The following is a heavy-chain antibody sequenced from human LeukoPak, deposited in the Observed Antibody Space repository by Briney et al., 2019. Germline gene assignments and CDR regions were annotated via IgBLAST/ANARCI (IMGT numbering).Heavy chain of an antibody. CDR1: GFTFSSYS. CDR3: ARVTSIPHWFDP. V-gene: IGHV3-21*01. D-gene: IGHD1-1*01. J-gene: IGHJ5*02. CDR2: ISSSSSYI. Sequence: GGSLRLSCAASGFTFSSYSMNWVRQAPGKGLEWVSSISSSSSYIYYADSVKGRFTISRDNAKNSLYLQMNSLRAEDTAVYYRARVTSIPHWFDPWGQGTLVTVSS.